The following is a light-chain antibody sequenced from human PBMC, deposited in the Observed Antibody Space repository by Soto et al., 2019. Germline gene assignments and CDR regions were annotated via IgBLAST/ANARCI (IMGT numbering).Light chain of an antibody. V-gene: IGLV2-18*01. CDR1: IDDVTAYYR. CDR3: SVYTRTSTYV. Sequence: QSALTQPPSVSGSPGQSVTISCSGTIDDVTAYYRVSWYQQTPGTAPKLMIYDVSNRPSGVPDRFSGSRSGNTASLTISGLQAEDEGDYYCSVYTRTSTYVFGTGTKVPVL. J-gene: IGLJ1*01. CDR2: DVS.